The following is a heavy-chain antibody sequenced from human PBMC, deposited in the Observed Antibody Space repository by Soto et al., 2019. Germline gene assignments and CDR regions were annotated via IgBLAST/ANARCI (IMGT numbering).Heavy chain of an antibody. CDR2: ITGSGGST. CDR3: AKDQGSSLYDIDY. CDR1: GFTFSNYA. V-gene: IGHV3-23*01. Sequence: EVQLLESGGGLVQPGGSLRLSCAASGFTFSNYAVTWVRQAPGKGLEWVSTITGSGGSTYYADSVKGRFTISRDNSKNTLYLQIHSLRAEDTAVDYCAKDQGSSLYDIDYWGQGTLVTVAS. D-gene: IGHD6-13*01. J-gene: IGHJ4*02.